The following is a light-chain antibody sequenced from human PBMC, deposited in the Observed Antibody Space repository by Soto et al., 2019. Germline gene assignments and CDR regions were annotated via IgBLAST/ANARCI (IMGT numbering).Light chain of an antibody. Sequence: QSVLTQPASVSGSPGQSITISCTGTSSDVSGYNYVSWYQQHPGKAPKLMIYEVSNRPSGVSNRFSGSKSGNTASLTISGLQAEDEADYYCSSYTSSSTLGGVFGGGTKLTVL. CDR2: EVS. V-gene: IGLV2-14*01. J-gene: IGLJ2*01. CDR3: SSYTSSSTLGGV. CDR1: SSDVSGYNY.